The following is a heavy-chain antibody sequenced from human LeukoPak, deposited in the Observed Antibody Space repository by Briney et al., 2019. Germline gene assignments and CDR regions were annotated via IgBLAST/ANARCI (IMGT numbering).Heavy chain of an antibody. CDR3: ARRTVTPHFDY. V-gene: IGHV5-51*01. J-gene: IGHJ4*02. CDR1: GYSFTSYW. D-gene: IGHD4-11*01. Sequence: PGESLKISCKGSGYSFTSYWIGWVRQVPGKGLEWIGIIYPGDSDTRYSPSFQGQVTISADKSISTAYLQWSSLKASNTAMYYCARRTVTPHFDYWGQGTLVTVSS. CDR2: IYPGDSDT.